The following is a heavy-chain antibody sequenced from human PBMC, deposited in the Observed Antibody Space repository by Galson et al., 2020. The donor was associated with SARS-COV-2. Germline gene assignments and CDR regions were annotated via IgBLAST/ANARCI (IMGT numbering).Heavy chain of an antibody. Sequence: APVKVSCKASGYTFTGYYMHWVRQAPGQGLEWMGWINPNSGGTNYAQKFQGRVTMTRDTSISTAYMELSRLRSDDTAVYYCARDPPYYYDSSGYYGNWYFDLWGRGTLVTVSS. CDR2: INPNSGGT. CDR1: GYTFTGYY. CDR3: ARDPPYYYDSSGYYGNWYFDL. D-gene: IGHD3-22*01. J-gene: IGHJ2*01. V-gene: IGHV1-2*02.